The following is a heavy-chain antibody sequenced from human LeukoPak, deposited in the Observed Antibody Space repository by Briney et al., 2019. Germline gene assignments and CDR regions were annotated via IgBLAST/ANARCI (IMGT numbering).Heavy chain of an antibody. Sequence: GESLKISCKGSGYNFTSYWISWVRQMPGKGLEWKGRIDPSDSYTNYRPSFQGHVTISADKSINTAYLQWSSLKASDTAMYYCARHIGYCSGGSCYDSLSIGYWGQGTLVTVSS. CDR2: IDPSDSYT. V-gene: IGHV5-10-1*01. D-gene: IGHD2-15*01. J-gene: IGHJ4*02. CDR1: GYNFTSYW. CDR3: ARHIGYCSGGSCYDSLSIGY.